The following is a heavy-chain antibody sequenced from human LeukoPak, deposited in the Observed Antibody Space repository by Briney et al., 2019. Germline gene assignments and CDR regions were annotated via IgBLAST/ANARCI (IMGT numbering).Heavy chain of an antibody. CDR2: IYYSGST. CDR1: GGSISSGGYY. CDR3: ARGSHTVYGPRYGMDV. D-gene: IGHD4-11*01. J-gene: IGHJ6*02. Sequence: SQTLSLTCTVSGGSISSGGYYWSWIRQHPGKGLEWIGYIYYSGSTYYNPSLKSRVTISVDTSKNQFSLKLSSVTAADTAVYYCARGSHTVYGPRYGMDVWGQGTTVTVSS. V-gene: IGHV4-31*03.